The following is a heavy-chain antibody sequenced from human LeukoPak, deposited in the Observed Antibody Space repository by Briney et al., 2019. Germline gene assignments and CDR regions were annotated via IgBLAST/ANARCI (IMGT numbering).Heavy chain of an antibody. CDR1: GASISSGGYC. CDR2: IYYTGRS. CDR3: ARTISTFAALGYFDY. J-gene: IGHJ4*02. Sequence: SETLSLACAVSGASISSGGYCWSWVRQHPGKGLEWLGCIYYTGRSYYNPSIERRVTISVATSKNQFSLKVSSVTAADTAVYFCARTISTFAALGYFDYWGQGTLVTVSS. D-gene: IGHD3-3*01. V-gene: IGHV4-31*11.